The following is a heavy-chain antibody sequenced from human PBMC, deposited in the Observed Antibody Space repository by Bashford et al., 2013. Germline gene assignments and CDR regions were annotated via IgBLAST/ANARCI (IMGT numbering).Heavy chain of an antibody. Sequence: GESLKISCKGSGYHFPSHYISWVRQMPGKGLEWMGKIDPSDSYSNYSPSFQGQVTISSDKSIGTAYLQWTSLKASDTATYYCARHSRPRGHYSDRTGFDSWGQGTLVTVSS. V-gene: IGHV5-10-1*01. J-gene: IGHJ4*02. CDR2: IDPSDSYS. D-gene: IGHD3-22*01. CDR3: ARHSRPRGHYSDRTGFDS. CDR1: GYHFPSHY.